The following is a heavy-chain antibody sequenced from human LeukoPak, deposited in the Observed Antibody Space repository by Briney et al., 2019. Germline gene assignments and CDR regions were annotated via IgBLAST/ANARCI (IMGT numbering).Heavy chain of an antibody. CDR1: GFTFSSYW. J-gene: IGHJ4*02. CDR2: INSDGSSI. V-gene: IGHV3-74*03. Sequence: GGSLRLSCAASGFTFSSYWMHWVRQDPGKGLVWVSRINSDGSSITYADSVKGRFTISRDNAKNTLYLQMNSLGVEDTAVYYCAREGRVSGYDFDSWGQGTPVTVSS. CDR3: AREGRVSGYDFDS. D-gene: IGHD5-12*01.